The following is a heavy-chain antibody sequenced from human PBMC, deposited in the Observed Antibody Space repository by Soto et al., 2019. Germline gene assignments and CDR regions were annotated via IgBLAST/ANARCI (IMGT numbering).Heavy chain of an antibody. CDR1: GDSISTSNYY. D-gene: IGHD4-17*01. CDR3: ARRGGGDYLFDS. Sequence: SETLSLTCTVSGDSISTSNYYWGWIRQPPGEGLEWIGHIFYSGGTYYDPSLKSRVTISVDTSKNQFSLKLNSITAADTAVYFCARRGGGDYLFDSWGQGMLVTVSS. J-gene: IGHJ4*02. CDR2: IFYSGGT. V-gene: IGHV4-39*01.